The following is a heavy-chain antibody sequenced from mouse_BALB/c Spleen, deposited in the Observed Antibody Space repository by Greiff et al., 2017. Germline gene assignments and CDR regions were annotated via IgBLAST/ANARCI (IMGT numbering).Heavy chain of an antibody. J-gene: IGHJ3*01. CDR2: IDPANGNT. CDR3: DRGIYDGNYAWFAY. V-gene: IGHV14-3*02. CDR1: GFNIKDTY. D-gene: IGHD2-1*01. Sequence: EVQLQESGAELVKPGASVKLSCTASGFNIKDTYMHWVKQRPEQGLEWIGRIDPANGNTKYDPKFQGKATITADTSSNTAYLQLSSLTSEDTAVYSCDRGIYDGNYAWFAYWGQGTLVTVSA.